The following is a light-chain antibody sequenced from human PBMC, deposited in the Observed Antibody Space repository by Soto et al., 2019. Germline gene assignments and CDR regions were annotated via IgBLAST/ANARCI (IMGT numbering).Light chain of an antibody. CDR1: ESIRNN. Sequence: DLPMTQSPSSLSASVGDRVTITCRASESIRNNLNWYQQKPGKAPKLLIYAASTLQSGDPPRFRGGGSGTEFTLTIGSLQPEGVTLYYCQQTYSTPRGAVGQGTKVEFK. CDR2: AAS. V-gene: IGKV1-39*01. J-gene: IGKJ1*01. CDR3: QQTYSTPRGA.